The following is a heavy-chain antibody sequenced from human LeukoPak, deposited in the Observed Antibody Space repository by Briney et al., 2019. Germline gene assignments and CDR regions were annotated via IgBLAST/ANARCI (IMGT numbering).Heavy chain of an antibody. D-gene: IGHD6-13*01. J-gene: IGHJ6*03. Sequence: KASETLSLTCTVSGGSISSYYWSWIRQPPGKGLEWIGYIYYSGSTNYNPSLKSRVTISVDTSKNQFSLKLSSVTAADTAVYYCARGGAAAGTPSYYYYYMDVWSKGTTVTISS. CDR3: ARGGAAAGTPSYYYYYMDV. CDR2: IYYSGST. CDR1: GGSISSYY. V-gene: IGHV4-59*01.